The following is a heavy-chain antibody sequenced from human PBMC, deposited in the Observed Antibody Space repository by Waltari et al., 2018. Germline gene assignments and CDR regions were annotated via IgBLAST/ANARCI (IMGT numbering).Heavy chain of an antibody. V-gene: IGHV5-51*03. CDR3: ASSPSIAARVFDY. Sequence: EVQLVQSGAEVKQPGESLKISCKGSGYSFTSYWTGWARQMPGKGLEWMGIIYPGDSDTRYSPSFQGQVTISADKSISTAYLQWSSLKASDTAMYYCASSPSIAARVFDYWGQGTLVTVSS. J-gene: IGHJ4*02. D-gene: IGHD6-6*01. CDR2: IYPGDSDT. CDR1: GYSFTSYW.